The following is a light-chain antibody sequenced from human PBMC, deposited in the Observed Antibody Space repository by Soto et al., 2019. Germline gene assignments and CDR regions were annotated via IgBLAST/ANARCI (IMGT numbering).Light chain of an antibody. CDR1: SSDVGGYNY. CDR2: DVS. Sequence: QSALTQPRSVSGSPGQSVTISCTGTSSDVGGYNYVSWYQQHPGKAPKLMIYDVSKRPSGVPDRFAGSKSCNTASLTISGLQAEDEAEYYCCSDAGSYTNWVFGGGTKLTVL. CDR3: CSDAGSYTNWV. J-gene: IGLJ3*02. V-gene: IGLV2-11*01.